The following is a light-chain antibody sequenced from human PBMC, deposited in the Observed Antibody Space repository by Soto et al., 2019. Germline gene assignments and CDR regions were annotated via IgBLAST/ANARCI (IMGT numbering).Light chain of an antibody. CDR2: SNA. J-gene: IGLJ1*01. CDR3: QSYNTSLTVYYV. CDR1: SSDIGAGYD. Sequence: QSVLAQPPSVSGAPGQRVTISCTGSSSDIGAGYDVHWYRQLPGTAPKLLIYSNANRPSEVPDRCSVSKSGSSASLAIAGLQAEDEANYYCQSYNTSLTVYYVFGTGTKVTVL. V-gene: IGLV1-40*01.